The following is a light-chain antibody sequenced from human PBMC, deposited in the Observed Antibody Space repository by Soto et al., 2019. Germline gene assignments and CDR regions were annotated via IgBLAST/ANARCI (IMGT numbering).Light chain of an antibody. V-gene: IGKV3-11*01. Sequence: VLTHSPATLSLSPGERATLSCRASLNVNSYLAWYQQKPGQAPRLLIYDASNRAAGIPARFSGSGSGTDFTLTISSLEPEDFAIYYCQQRQYWPPITFCQGTRLEIK. J-gene: IGKJ5*01. CDR3: QQRQYWPPIT. CDR1: LNVNSY. CDR2: DAS.